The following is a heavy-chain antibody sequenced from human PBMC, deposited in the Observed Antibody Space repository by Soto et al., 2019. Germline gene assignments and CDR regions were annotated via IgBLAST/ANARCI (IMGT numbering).Heavy chain of an antibody. V-gene: IGHV1-3*01. D-gene: IGHD6-19*01. CDR2: INAGNGNT. Sequence: ASVKVSCKASGYTFTSYAMHWVRQAPGQRLEWMGWINAGNGNTKYSQKFQGRVTITRDTSASTAYMELSSLRSEDTAVYYCARVFEAGIAVAGYLDYWGQGTLVTVSS. CDR1: GYTFTSYA. CDR3: ARVFEAGIAVAGYLDY. J-gene: IGHJ4*02.